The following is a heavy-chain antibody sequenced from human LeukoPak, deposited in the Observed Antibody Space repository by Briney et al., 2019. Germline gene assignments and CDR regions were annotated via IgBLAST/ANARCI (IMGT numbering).Heavy chain of an antibody. CDR2: IYYTGRS. D-gene: IGHD2-21*02. CDR1: GDSMNNYY. V-gene: IGHV4-59*01. CDR3: ARLYCGSDWYAFDY. J-gene: IGHJ4*02. Sequence: SETLSLTCTVSGDSMNNYYWSWIRQPPGKGVEWIVYIYYTGRSNYNPSLMSRVTISLHKSKNQLYLRLSSVTAADTSGYYCARLYCGSDWYAFDYWGQGTLVTVSS.